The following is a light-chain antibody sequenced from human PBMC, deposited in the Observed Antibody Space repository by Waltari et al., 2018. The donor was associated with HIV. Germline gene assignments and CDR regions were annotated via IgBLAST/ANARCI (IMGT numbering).Light chain of an antibody. Sequence: QSALTQPASVSGSPGQSITISCTGTSSDVGDYNYVSWYQQHPGKAPKLMIYDVNKRPSGVSNRFPGSKSGNTASLTISGLQAEDEAEYYCCSYAGSSTVVFGGGTKLTVL. J-gene: IGLJ2*01. CDR2: DVN. V-gene: IGLV2-23*02. CDR3: CSYAGSSTVV. CDR1: SSDVGDYNY.